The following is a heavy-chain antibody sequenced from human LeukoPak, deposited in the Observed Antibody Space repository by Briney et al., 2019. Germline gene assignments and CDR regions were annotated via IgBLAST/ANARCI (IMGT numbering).Heavy chain of an antibody. CDR3: AAYYYGSGSSPGFFDP. J-gene: IGHJ5*02. V-gene: IGHV4-38-2*02. CDR1: GYSISSGYY. CDR2: IYHSGRT. Sequence: SETLSLTCTVSGYSISSGYYWGWIRQPPGKGLEWIGSIYHSGRTFYNPSLKSRVTMSVDTSKNQFSLKLTSVTAADTAVYYCAAYYYGSGSSPGFFDPWGHGTLVTVSS. D-gene: IGHD3-10*01.